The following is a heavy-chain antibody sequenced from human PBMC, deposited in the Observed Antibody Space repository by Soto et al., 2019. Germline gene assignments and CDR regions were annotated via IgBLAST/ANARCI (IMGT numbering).Heavy chain of an antibody. Sequence: QVQLVQSGAEVRQPASSVKVSCKTSGGTFRSYAISWVRQAPGQGLEWMGGIVPIVDTSTYAQKFQGRVTITADESTSTVYMELISLRSDDTAVYYCVRVVAIPGYPDNWGQGTLVTVSS. D-gene: IGHD5-12*01. CDR3: VRVVAIPGYPDN. CDR1: GGTFRSYA. J-gene: IGHJ4*02. CDR2: IVPIVDTS. V-gene: IGHV1-69*12.